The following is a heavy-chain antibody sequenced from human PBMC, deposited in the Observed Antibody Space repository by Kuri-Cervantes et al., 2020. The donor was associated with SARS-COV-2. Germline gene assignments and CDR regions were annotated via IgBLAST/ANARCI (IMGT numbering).Heavy chain of an antibody. J-gene: IGHJ3*02. D-gene: IGHD1-26*01. Sequence: SDTLSLTCTVSGGSISSYYWSWIRQPPGKGLEWIGYIYYSGSTNYNPSLKSRVTISVDTSKNQFSLKLSSVTAADTAVYYCAAWGFPIVGATGPDAFDIWGQGTMVTVSS. CDR1: GGSISSYY. CDR2: IYYSGST. V-gene: IGHV4-59*01. CDR3: AAWGFPIVGATGPDAFDI.